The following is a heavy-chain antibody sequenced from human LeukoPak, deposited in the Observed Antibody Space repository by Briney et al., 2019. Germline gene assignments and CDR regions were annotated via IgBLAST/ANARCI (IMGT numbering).Heavy chain of an antibody. CDR1: GFTFSSFG. V-gene: IGHV3-30*02. CDR2: IRYDGNII. Sequence: GGSLRLSCAASGFTFSSFGMHWVRQAPGKGLEWVAFIRYDGNIIHYADSVKGRFTIPRDNSKNTLYLQMNSLRAEDTAVYYCAKMLNTGHAHAALDYWGQGTLVTVSS. J-gene: IGHJ4*02. CDR3: AKMLNTGHAHAALDY. D-gene: IGHD2-8*02.